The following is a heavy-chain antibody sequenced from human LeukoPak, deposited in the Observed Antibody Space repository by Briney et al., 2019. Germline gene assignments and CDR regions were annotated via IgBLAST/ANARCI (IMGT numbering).Heavy chain of an antibody. CDR3: ARGWLDYDILTGHYTPYYFDY. V-gene: IGHV4-4*07. J-gene: IGHJ4*02. CDR2: IYTSGST. Sequence: NPSETLSLTCTVSGGSISSYYWSWIRQPAGKGLEWIGRIYTSGSTNYNPSLKSRVTMSVDTSKNQFSLKLSSVTAADTAVYYCARGWLDYDILTGHYTPYYFDYWGQGTLVTVSS. D-gene: IGHD3-9*01. CDR1: GGSISSYY.